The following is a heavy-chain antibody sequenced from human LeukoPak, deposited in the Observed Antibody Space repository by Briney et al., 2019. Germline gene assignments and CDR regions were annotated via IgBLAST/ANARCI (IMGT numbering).Heavy chain of an antibody. D-gene: IGHD2-2*01. V-gene: IGHV3-15*01. Sequence: GGSLRLSCAASGFTFSNAWMSWVRQAPGKGLEWVGRIKSKTDGGTTDYAAPLKGRFTISRDDSKNTLYLQMTSLKPEDTAVYYCTTVGHCSSTSCYAHWGQGTLVTVSS. CDR1: GFTFSNAW. J-gene: IGHJ4*02. CDR2: IKSKTDGGTT. CDR3: TTVGHCSSTSCYAH.